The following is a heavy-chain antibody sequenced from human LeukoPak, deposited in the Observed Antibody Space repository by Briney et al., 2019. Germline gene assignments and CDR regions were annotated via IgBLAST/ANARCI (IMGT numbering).Heavy chain of an antibody. CDR2: INHSGST. CDR3: ARGHYYDSSGYYYVLYYFDY. Sequence: SETLSLTCAVYGGSFSGYSWSWIRQPPGKGLEWIGEINHSGSTNYNPSLKSRVTISVDTSKNQFSLKLSSVTAADTAVYYCARGHYYDSSGYYYVLYYFDYWGQGTLVTVSS. D-gene: IGHD3-22*01. J-gene: IGHJ4*02. CDR1: GGSFSGYS. V-gene: IGHV4-34*01.